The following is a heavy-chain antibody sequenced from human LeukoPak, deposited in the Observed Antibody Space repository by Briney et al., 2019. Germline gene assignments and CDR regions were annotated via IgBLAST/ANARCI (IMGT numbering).Heavy chain of an antibody. CDR1: GGSFSGYY. V-gene: IGHV4-34*01. D-gene: IGHD2-2*01. CDR2: INHSGST. CDR3: ARVSTSGVDY. J-gene: IGHJ4*02. Sequence: SETLSLTCAVYGGSFSGYYWSWIRQPPGKELEWIGEINHSGSTNYNPSLKSRVTISVDTSKNQFSLKLSSVTAADTAVYYCARVSTSGVDYWGQGTLVTVSS.